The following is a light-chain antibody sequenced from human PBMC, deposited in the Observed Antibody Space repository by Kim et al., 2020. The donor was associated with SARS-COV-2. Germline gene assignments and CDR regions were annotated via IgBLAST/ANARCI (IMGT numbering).Light chain of an antibody. V-gene: IGKV1-5*03. J-gene: IGKJ2*01. CDR3: QQYYSPFFFT. CDR2: KAS. CDR1: QNIVNW. Sequence: ASVGDRVTITCRASQNIVNWLAWYQQKPGKVPNLLIYKASTLKSGVPSRFSGSGSGTQFTLTINTLQPDDFATYYCQQYYSPFFFTFGQGTKLEI.